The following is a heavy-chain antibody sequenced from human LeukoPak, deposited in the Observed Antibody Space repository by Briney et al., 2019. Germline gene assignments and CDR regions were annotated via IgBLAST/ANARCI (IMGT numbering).Heavy chain of an antibody. CDR2: ISLNSASI. Sequence: KPGGSLRLSCAASGFASSTYSMNWVRQPPGKGLEWVASISLNSASIYYADSVKGRFTISRDNAKNSLHLQMNSLRDEDTAVYYCARASEGGWYNWFDPWGQGTLVSVSS. D-gene: IGHD6-19*01. CDR1: GFASSTYS. V-gene: IGHV3-21*01. CDR3: ARASEGGWYNWFDP. J-gene: IGHJ5*02.